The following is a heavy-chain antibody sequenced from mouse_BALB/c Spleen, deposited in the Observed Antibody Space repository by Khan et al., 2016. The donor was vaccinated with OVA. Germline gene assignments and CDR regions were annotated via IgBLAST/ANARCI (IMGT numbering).Heavy chain of an antibody. D-gene: IGHD2-10*01. J-gene: IGHJ4*01. CDR3: ARQPYYHYNIMDY. Sequence: VQLQQSGPGLVAPSQSLSITCTISGFSLTNYGVHWVRQPPGKGLEWLVVIWSDGSTTYNSALKSRLTIRKDNSKSQFFLKMNSLQTDDTAIYFCARQPYYHYNIMDYWGQGTSVTVSS. V-gene: IGHV2-6-1*01. CDR1: GFSLTNYG. CDR2: IWSDGST.